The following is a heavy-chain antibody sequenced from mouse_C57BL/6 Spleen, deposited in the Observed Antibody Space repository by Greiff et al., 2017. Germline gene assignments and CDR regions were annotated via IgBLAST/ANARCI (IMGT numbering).Heavy chain of an antibody. V-gene: IGHV1-15*01. CDR2: IDPETGGT. CDR1: GYTFTDYE. CDR3: TLNDGWYYCG. J-gene: IGHJ1*03. D-gene: IGHD2-12*01. Sequence: VQLQQSGAELVRPGASVTLSCKASGYTFTDYEMHWVKQTPVHGLEWIGAIDPETGGTAYNQKFKGKAILTADKSSSTAYMELRSLTSEDSAVYYGTLNDGWYYCGWGTGTTVTVAS.